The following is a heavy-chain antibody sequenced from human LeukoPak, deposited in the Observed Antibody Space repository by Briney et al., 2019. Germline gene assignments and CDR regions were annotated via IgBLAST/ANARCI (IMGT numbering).Heavy chain of an antibody. CDR2: INANTGGT. Sequence: GASVKVSCNASGYTFTGYFMHWVRQAPGQGLEWMGWINANTGGTKSAQKFQGRVTMTRDTSTSTVYMELSSLRSEDTAVYYCARKGGVYYDSSGYYLDYWGQGTLVTVSS. CDR3: ARKGGVYYDSSGYYLDY. D-gene: IGHD3-22*01. V-gene: IGHV1-2*02. CDR1: GYTFTGYF. J-gene: IGHJ4*02.